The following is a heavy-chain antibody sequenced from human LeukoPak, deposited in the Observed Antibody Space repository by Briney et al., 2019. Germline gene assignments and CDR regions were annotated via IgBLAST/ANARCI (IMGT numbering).Heavy chain of an antibody. V-gene: IGHV3-7*01. CDR1: GFTFSSNW. D-gene: IGHD3-16*02. J-gene: IGHJ4*02. CDR2: IKQDGSEK. Sequence: GGSLRLSCGASGFTFSSNWMSWVRQAPGKGLEWVANIKQDGSEKYYVDSVKGRFTISRDNAKSSLYLQMNSLRVEDTAVYYCARGGYTRDYWGQGTLVTVSS. CDR3: ARGGYTRDY.